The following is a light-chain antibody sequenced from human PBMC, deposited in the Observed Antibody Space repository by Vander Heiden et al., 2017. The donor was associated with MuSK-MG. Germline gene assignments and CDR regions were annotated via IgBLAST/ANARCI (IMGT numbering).Light chain of an antibody. CDR1: YSNIGSND. V-gene: IGLV1-44*01. CDR3: VVWDDNINGVI. Sequence: QSVLTQPPSASGTPGQSVIISCSGSYSNIGSNDVNWFQHQLPGTAPKVLIFITNQRHSGVPARFSGSKSGTSASLATSGLQSEDEADYYCVVWDDNINGVIFGPGTKLTVL. J-gene: IGLJ2*01. CDR2: ITN.